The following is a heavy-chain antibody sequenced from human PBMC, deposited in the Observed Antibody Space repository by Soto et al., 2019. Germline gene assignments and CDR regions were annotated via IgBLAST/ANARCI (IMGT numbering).Heavy chain of an antibody. D-gene: IGHD1-26*01. V-gene: IGHV1-18*01. CDR2: ISADDGDT. CDR1: GYTFNSYG. CDR3: ARSSGTSYIWFDP. Sequence: QVKLVQSGAEGKKPGASVKVSCKASGYTFNSYGISWLRQAPGQGLEWMGWISADDGDTKYAQKFQGRVTMTTDTSTSTANMEVRSLRSADPAVSYCARSSGTSYIWFDPWGQGTLVTVSS. J-gene: IGHJ5*02.